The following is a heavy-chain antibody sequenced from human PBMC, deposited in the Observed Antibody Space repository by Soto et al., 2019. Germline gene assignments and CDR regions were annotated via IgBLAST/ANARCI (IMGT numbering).Heavy chain of an antibody. V-gene: IGHV3-48*03. CDR1: GFTFSSYE. J-gene: IGHJ4*02. Sequence: GSLRLSCAASGFTFSSYEMNWVLQARVKGPEWVSYISSSGSTIYYADSVKGRFTISRDNAKNSLYLQMNSLRAEDTAVYYCARDYYDSSGPRYDFDYWGQGTLVTVSS. CDR3: ARDYYDSSGPRYDFDY. D-gene: IGHD3-22*01. CDR2: ISSSGSTI.